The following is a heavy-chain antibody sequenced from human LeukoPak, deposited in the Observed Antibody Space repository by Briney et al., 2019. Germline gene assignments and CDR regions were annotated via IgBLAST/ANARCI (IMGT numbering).Heavy chain of an antibody. Sequence: PSETLSLTCTVSGGSISSSSYYWGWIRQPPGKGLEWIGSIYHSGSTYYNPSLKSRVTISVDTSKNQFSLKLSSVTAADTAVYYCAREVDCSGGSCYSELGDNWFDPWGQGTLVTVSS. J-gene: IGHJ5*02. CDR2: IYHSGST. V-gene: IGHV4-39*07. D-gene: IGHD2-15*01. CDR3: AREVDCSGGSCYSELGDNWFDP. CDR1: GGSISSSSYY.